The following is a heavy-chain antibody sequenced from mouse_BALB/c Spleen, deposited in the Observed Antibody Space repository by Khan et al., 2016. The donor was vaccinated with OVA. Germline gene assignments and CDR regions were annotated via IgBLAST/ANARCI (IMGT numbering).Heavy chain of an antibody. CDR1: GFTFSSFG. V-gene: IGHV5-17*02. D-gene: IGHD4-1*01. CDR3: ARGNWAWFAY. CDR2: ISSDSITL. J-gene: IGHJ3*01. Sequence: EVQGVESGGGLVQPGGSRKLACAASGFTFSSFGMHWVRQAPEKGLEWVAYISSDSITLYYADTVKGRFTISSANPRNTLFLQRTSLRSEDTAMYDCARGNWAWFAYWGQGTLVTVSA.